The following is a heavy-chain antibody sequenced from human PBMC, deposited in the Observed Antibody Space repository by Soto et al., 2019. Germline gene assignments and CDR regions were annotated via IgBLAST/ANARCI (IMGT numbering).Heavy chain of an antibody. CDR3: AGENSRGSYWTAS. J-gene: IGHJ5*01. Sequence: QVQLVQSGGEVKKPGASVKVSCKTSGYTFTSHGISWVRQAPGQGLEWMGWISAYLGKTKYAQKFQGRVTMTSDTSTRNAYMGLRSMTSDDTTIYYCAGENSRGSYWTASWYQETLFTVSS. D-gene: IGHD6-19*01. CDR1: GYTFTSHG. CDR2: ISAYLGKT. V-gene: IGHV1-18*01.